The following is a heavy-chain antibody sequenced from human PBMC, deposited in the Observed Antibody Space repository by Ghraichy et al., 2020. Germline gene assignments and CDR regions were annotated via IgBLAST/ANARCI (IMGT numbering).Heavy chain of an antibody. CDR3: ARARLMVRGVAYWFDP. CDR1: GGSISSSSYY. Sequence: SETLSLTCTVSGGSISSSSYYWGWIRQPPGKGLEWIGSIYYSGSTYYNPSLKSRVTISVATSKNQFSLKLSSVTAADTAVYYCARARLMVRGVAYWFDPWGQGTLVTVSS. J-gene: IGHJ5*02. CDR2: IYYSGST. D-gene: IGHD3-10*01. V-gene: IGHV4-39*07.